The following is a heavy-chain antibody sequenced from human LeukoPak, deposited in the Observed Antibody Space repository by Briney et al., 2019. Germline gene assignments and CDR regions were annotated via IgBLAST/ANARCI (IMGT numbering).Heavy chain of an antibody. CDR2: INHSGST. CDR1: GGSFSGYY. V-gene: IGHV4-34*01. D-gene: IGHD3-22*01. J-gene: IGHJ4*02. CDR3: ARTEEDSGYYLSAY. Sequence: SETLSLTCAVYGGSFSGYYWSWIRQPPGKGLDWMGEINHSGSTNHNPCLKSRVTISVDQSKNEFSLKLSSVTAADTAVYYCARTEEDSGYYLSAYWGQGTLVTVSS.